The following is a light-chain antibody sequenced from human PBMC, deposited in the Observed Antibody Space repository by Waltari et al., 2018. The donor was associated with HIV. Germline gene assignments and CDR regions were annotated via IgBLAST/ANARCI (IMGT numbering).Light chain of an antibody. CDR2: RSN. Sequence: QSVLPHPASASGTPGQRVTFSCSGTRPTTGTNYVYWYQQLPGTAPKVLIYRSNQRPSGVPDRFSGSKSGTSASLAISGLRSEDEADYYCAAWDDSLSGPVFGGGTKVTVL. J-gene: IGLJ3*02. V-gene: IGLV1-47*01. CDR3: AAWDDSLSGPV. CDR1: RPTTGTNY.